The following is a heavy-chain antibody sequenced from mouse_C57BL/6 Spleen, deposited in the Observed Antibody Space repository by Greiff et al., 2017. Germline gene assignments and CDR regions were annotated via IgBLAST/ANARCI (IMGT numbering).Heavy chain of an antibody. Sequence: EVQRVESGGGLVQPGGSLKLSCAASGFTFSDYYMYWVRQTPEKRLEWVAYISNGGGSTYYPDTVKGRFTISRDNAKNTLYLQMSRLKSEDTAMYYCARHYYYGSSWYFDVWGTGTTGTVSS. D-gene: IGHD1-1*01. CDR2: ISNGGGST. J-gene: IGHJ1*03. V-gene: IGHV5-12*01. CDR3: ARHYYYGSSWYFDV. CDR1: GFTFSDYY.